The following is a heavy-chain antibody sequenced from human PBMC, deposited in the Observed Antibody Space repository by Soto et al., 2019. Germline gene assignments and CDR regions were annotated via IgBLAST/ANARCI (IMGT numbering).Heavy chain of an antibody. D-gene: IGHD6-13*01. CDR3: ARPARFFGYSSSWPFDY. CDR1: GGSISSSSYY. V-gene: IGHV4-39*01. CDR2: IYYSGST. J-gene: IGHJ4*02. Sequence: QLQLQESGPGLVKPSETLSLTCTVSGGSISSSSYYWGWIRQPPGKGLEWIGSIYYSGSTYYNPSLKIRVTISVDTSKNQVSLKLSAVTAADTAVYYCARPARFFGYSSSWPFDYWGQGTLVTVSS.